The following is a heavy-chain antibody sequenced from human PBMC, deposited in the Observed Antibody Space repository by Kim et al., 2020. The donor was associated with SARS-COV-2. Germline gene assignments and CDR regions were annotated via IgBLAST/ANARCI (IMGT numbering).Heavy chain of an antibody. Sequence: KPDGSGDDYGDSGKGRFHISRDNAKNSLYLQMNNLRAEDTAVYYCTSGGAYWGQGTLVTVPS. D-gene: IGHD3-10*01. CDR2: KPDGSGD. J-gene: IGHJ4*02. CDR3: TSGGAY. V-gene: IGHV3-7*01.